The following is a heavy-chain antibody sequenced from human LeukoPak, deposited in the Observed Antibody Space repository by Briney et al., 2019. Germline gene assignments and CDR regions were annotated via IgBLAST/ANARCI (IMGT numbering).Heavy chain of an antibody. D-gene: IGHD1-1*01. CDR2: ISGSGGST. CDR3: AKDSTTHDY. V-gene: IGHV3-23*01. J-gene: IGHJ4*02. Sequence: PGGSLRLSCAASGFTFSSYAMSWVRQAPGKGLEWVSAISGSGGSTYYADSVKGRFTISRDNTKNTLYLQMSSLRAEARAVYYCAKDSTTHDYWGQGTLVTVSS. CDR1: GFTFSSYA.